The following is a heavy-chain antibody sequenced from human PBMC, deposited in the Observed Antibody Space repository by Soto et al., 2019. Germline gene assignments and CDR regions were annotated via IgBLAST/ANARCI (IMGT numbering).Heavy chain of an antibody. J-gene: IGHJ4*02. V-gene: IGHV1-46*01. CDR2: INPSGGST. CDR1: GYTFTSYY. CDR3: ASGQDSYDSSGYYLLVWY. D-gene: IGHD3-22*01. Sequence: ASVKVSCKASGYTFTSYYMHWVRQAPGQGLEWMGIINPSGGSTSYAQKFQGRVTMTRDTSTSTVYMELSSLRSEDTAVYYCASGQDSYDSSGYYLLVWYWGQGTLVTVSS.